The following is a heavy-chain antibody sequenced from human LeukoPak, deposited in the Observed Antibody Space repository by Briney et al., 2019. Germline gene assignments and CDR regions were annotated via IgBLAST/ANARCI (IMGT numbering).Heavy chain of an antibody. D-gene: IGHD6-13*01. Sequence: PGGSLRLSCAASGFAFSSHGMNWVRQAPGKGLEWVSGISPSGDILYYVDSVKGRFTISRDNAKNSLYLQMNSLRAEDTAVYYCARSIAAAETVDAFDIWGQGTMVTVSS. J-gene: IGHJ3*02. CDR3: ARSIAAAETVDAFDI. CDR2: ISPSGDIL. V-gene: IGHV3-21*01. CDR1: GFAFSSHG.